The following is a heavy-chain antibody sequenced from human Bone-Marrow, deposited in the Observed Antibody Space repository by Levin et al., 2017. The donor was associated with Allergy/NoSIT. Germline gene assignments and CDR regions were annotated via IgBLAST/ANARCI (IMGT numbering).Heavy chain of an antibody. D-gene: IGHD4-17*01. V-gene: IGHV4-34*01. J-gene: IGHJ5*02. CDR3: ARGPSNTVATVVNWFDP. CDR2: INHSGDT. Sequence: KSSETLSLTCAVSGGSFRGYYWSWIRQSPEKGLEWIGEINHSGDTNDNPSLKSRVTLSVDTSKNQFSLNLSSVTAADTAVYYCARGPSNTVATVVNWFDPWGQGTLVIVSS. CDR1: GGSFRGYY.